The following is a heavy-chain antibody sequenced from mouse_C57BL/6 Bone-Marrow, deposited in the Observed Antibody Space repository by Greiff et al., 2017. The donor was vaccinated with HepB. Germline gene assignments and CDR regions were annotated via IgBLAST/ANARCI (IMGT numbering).Heavy chain of an antibody. V-gene: IGHV1-15*01. CDR3: TRPSITTVVATGY. CDR1: GYTFTDYE. Sequence: VKVVESGAELVRPGASVTLSCKASGYTFTDYEMHWVKQTPVHGLEWIGAIDPETGGTAYNQKFKGKAILTADKSSSTAYMELRSLTSEDSAVYYCTRPSITTVVATGYWGQGTTLTVSS. J-gene: IGHJ2*01. D-gene: IGHD1-1*01. CDR2: IDPETGGT.